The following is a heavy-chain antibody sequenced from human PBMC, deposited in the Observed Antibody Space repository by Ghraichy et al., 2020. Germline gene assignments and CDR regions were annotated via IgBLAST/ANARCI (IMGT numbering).Heavy chain of an antibody. CDR2: IYYSGST. D-gene: IGHD3-10*01. CDR1: GGSISSYY. V-gene: IGHV4-59*01. CDR3: ARVPLTEFRGFDY. Sequence: SETLSLTCTVSGGSISSYYWSWIRQPPGKGLEWIGYIYYSGSTNYNPSLKSRVTISVDTSKNQFSLKLSSVTAADTAVYYCARVPLTEFRGFDYWGQGTLVTVSS. J-gene: IGHJ4*02.